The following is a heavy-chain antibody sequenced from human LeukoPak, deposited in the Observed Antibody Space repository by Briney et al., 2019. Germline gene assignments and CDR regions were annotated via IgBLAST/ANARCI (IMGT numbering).Heavy chain of an antibody. CDR1: GFTFSSYA. CDR3: AKGFLASCSGTRCYPFDH. Sequence: GGSLRLSCAASGFTFSSYAMNWVRQTPGKGLEWVSSIVGSGGNTYHADSVKGRFTISRDNSENTVHMQMDSLRAEDTAVYYCAKGFLASCSGTRCYPFDHWGQGTPVTVSS. V-gene: IGHV3-23*01. D-gene: IGHD2-15*01. CDR2: IVGSGGNT. J-gene: IGHJ4*02.